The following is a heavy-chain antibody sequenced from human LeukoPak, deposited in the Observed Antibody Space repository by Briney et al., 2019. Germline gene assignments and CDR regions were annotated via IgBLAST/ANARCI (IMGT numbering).Heavy chain of an antibody. J-gene: IGHJ6*02. CDR1: GFIFSTYA. CDR2: IYYSGST. CDR3: ARVKNLGYCSSTSCYEVDV. D-gene: IGHD2-2*01. Sequence: GSLRLSCAASGFIFSTYAMSWIRQPPGKGLEWIGYIYYSGSTNYNPSLKSRVTISVDTSKNQFSLKLSSVTAADTAVYYCARVKNLGYCSSTSCYEVDVWGQGTTVTVSS. V-gene: IGHV4-59*01.